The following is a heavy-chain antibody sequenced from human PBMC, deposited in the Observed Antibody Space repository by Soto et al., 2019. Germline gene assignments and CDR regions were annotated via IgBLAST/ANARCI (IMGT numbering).Heavy chain of an antibody. CDR3: ARHSAPYYDFWSGPANDY. CDR1: GGSISSYY. J-gene: IGHJ4*02. V-gene: IGHV4-59*08. Sequence: SETLSLTCTVSGGSISSYYWSWIRQPPGKGLEWIGYIYYSGSTNYNPSLKSRVTISVDTSKNQFSLKLSSVTAADTAVYYCARHSAPYYDFWSGPANDYWGQGTLVTVSS. D-gene: IGHD3-3*01. CDR2: IYYSGST.